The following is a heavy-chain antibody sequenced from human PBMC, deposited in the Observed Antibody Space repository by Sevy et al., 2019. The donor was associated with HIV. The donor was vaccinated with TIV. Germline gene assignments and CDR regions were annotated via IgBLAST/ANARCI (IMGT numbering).Heavy chain of an antibody. CDR2: ISGSGGST. CDR3: AKTEIERSNTRTYYDFWSGYFGHLDY. D-gene: IGHD3-3*01. CDR1: GFTFSSYA. J-gene: IGHJ4*02. V-gene: IGHV3-23*01. Sequence: GGSLRLSCAASGFTFSSYAMSWVRQAPGKGLEWVSAISGSGGSTYYADSVKGRFTISRDNSKNTLYLQMNSLRAEDTAVYYCAKTEIERSNTRTYYDFWSGYFGHLDYWGQGTLVTVSS.